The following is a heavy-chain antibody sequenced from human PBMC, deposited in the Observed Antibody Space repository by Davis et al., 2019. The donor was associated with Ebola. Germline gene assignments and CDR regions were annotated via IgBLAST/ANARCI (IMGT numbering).Heavy chain of an antibody. V-gene: IGHV4-31*03. CDR2: IYYSGST. Sequence: SETLSLTCTVSGGSISSGGYYWSWIRQHPGKGLEWIGYIYYSGSTYYNPSLKSRVTISVDTSKNQFSLKLSSVTAADTAVYYCAREPSPYYYGSGSPDYWGQGTLVTVSS. CDR1: GGSISSGGYY. J-gene: IGHJ4*02. CDR3: AREPSPYYYGSGSPDY. D-gene: IGHD3-10*01.